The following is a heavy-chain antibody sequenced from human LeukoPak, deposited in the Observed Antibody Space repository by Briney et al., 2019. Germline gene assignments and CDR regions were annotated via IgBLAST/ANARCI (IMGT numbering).Heavy chain of an antibody. CDR3: VRWQSGSMFHPP. Sequence: SETLSLTCTVSGGSISSSSHYWGWIRQPPGKGLEWIGSIYYSGTTAYNPSLKSRVTISVDTSKNQFSLKLSSVTAADTAVYYCVRWQSGSMFHPPWGQGTLVAVSS. CDR2: IYYSGTT. D-gene: IGHD3-10*02. CDR1: GGSISSSSHY. J-gene: IGHJ5*02. V-gene: IGHV4-39*01.